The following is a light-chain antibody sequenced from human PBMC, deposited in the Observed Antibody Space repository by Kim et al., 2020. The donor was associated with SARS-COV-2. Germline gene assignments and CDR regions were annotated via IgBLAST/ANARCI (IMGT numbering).Light chain of an antibody. CDR3: HQTYGTPWT. J-gene: IGKJ1*01. CDR2: GAS. V-gene: IGKV1-39*01. Sequence: DIQMTQSPSSLSASVGDRVTITCRASQTVRSHLNWYQQKPGKAPKLLIYGASTLQSGVPSRFSGSGSGTDFTLPFTYLQPEDSATYYCHQTYGTPWTFGPGTKVDIK. CDR1: QTVRSH.